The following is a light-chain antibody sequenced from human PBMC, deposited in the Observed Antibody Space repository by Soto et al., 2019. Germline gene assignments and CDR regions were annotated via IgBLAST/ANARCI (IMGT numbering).Light chain of an antibody. J-gene: IGKJ2*01. CDR3: QQSYSSPYT. V-gene: IGKV1-39*01. Sequence: DLQMTQSPSSLSASVGDRVTISCRASQTIPNYLSWYQQKPGKAPKLLIYGASSLQSGVPSRFSGSGSGTDFALTINSLQPEDFATYYCQQSYSSPYTFGQGTKLEIK. CDR1: QTIPNY. CDR2: GAS.